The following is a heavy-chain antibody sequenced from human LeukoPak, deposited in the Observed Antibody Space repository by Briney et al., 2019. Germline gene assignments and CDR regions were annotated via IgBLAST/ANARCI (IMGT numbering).Heavy chain of an antibody. V-gene: IGHV4-59*01. CDR3: ARGTRYSSSWYHY. D-gene: IGHD6-13*01. CDR1: GGSISSYY. CDR2: IYYSGST. J-gene: IGHJ4*02. Sequence: KSSETLSLTCTVSGGSISSYYWSWIRQPPGKGLEWIGYIYYSGSTNYNPSLKSRVTISVDTSKNQFSLKLSSVTAADTAVYYCARGTRYSSSWYHYWGQGTLVTVSS.